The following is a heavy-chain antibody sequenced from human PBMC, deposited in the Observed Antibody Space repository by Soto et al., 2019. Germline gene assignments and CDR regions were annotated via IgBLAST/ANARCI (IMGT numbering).Heavy chain of an antibody. CDR2: IYYGGST. D-gene: IGHD1-7*01. CDR3: AKNWNWGSLVH. V-gene: IGHV4-59*08. Sequence: PSETLSLTCTVSGDSISTDYWSWIRQSPGKGLEWIGFIYYGGSTNYNPSLKSRATISVDTPKNQFSLKLSSVTAADTAVDYCAKNWNWGSLVHWGQGTLVTFSS. J-gene: IGHJ4*02. CDR1: GDSISTDY.